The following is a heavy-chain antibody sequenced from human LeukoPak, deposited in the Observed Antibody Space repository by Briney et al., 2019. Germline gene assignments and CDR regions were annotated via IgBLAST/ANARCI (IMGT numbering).Heavy chain of an antibody. CDR3: ASSAYSYGHYFDY. CDR1: GFTFSNYW. D-gene: IGHD5-18*01. J-gene: IGHJ4*02. Sequence: GGSLRLSCAAPGFTFSNYWMSWVRQAPGKGLEWVANIKQDASEKYYVDSVKGRFFISRDNAKNSLYLQMNSLRAEDTAVYYCASSAYSYGHYFDYWGQGTLVTVSS. CDR2: IKQDASEK. V-gene: IGHV3-7*01.